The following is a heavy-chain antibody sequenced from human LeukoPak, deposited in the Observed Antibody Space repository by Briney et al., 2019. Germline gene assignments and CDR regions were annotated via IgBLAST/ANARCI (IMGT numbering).Heavy chain of an antibody. V-gene: IGHV4-59*11. CDR3: ARRDGYWYYFDY. CDR1: VGSISSHY. Sequence: PSETLSLTCTVSVGSISSHYWSWIRQPPGRGLEWIGYIYYSGSTNYNPSLKSRVTISVDTSKNQFSLKLSSVTAADTAVYYCARRDGYWYYFDYWGQGTLVTVSS. CDR2: IYYSGST. D-gene: IGHD2-2*03. J-gene: IGHJ4*02.